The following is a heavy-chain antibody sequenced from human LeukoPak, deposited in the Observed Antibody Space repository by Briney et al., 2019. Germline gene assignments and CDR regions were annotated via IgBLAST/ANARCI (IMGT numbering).Heavy chain of an antibody. V-gene: IGHV4-34*01. D-gene: IGHD3-10*01. CDR3: VRDPELAFDY. CDR1: GGSFSGYY. CDR2: INHSGST. J-gene: IGHJ4*02. Sequence: PSETLSLTCAVYGGSFSGYYWSWIRQPPGRGLEWIGEINHSGSTNYNPSLKSRVTISVDTSKNQFSLKLSSVTAADTAVYYCVRDPELAFDYWGQGTLVTVSS.